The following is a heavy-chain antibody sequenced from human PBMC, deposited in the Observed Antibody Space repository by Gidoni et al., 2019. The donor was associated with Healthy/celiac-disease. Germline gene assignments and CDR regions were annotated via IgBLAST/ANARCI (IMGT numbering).Heavy chain of an antibody. D-gene: IGHD1-7*01. Sequence: EVQLLASGGGLVQPGGSLRLACAAAGFTFISYARSWVRQAPGTGLEWVSAISGSGGSTYYADSVKGRFTISRDNSKNTLYLQMNSLRAEDTAVYYCAKDGSASGPNWNYDYFDYWGQGTLVTVSS. CDR3: AKDGSASGPNWNYDYFDY. J-gene: IGHJ4*02. V-gene: IGHV3-23*01. CDR1: GFTFISYA. CDR2: ISGSGGST.